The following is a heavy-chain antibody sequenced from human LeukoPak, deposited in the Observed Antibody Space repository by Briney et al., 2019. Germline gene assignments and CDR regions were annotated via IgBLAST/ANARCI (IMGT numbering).Heavy chain of an antibody. J-gene: IGHJ4*02. Sequence: GGSLRLSCAASGFTFSCSTMGWARKAPGQGLQWVSAVIGRGTMTSYADSVRGRFTLSRDNSKNTLSLQMNSLRAEDTAVYYCAKAYDYGGKGPSPFDYWGQGTLVTISS. V-gene: IGHV3-23*01. CDR3: AKAYDYGGKGPSPFDY. D-gene: IGHD4-23*01. CDR1: GFTFSCST. CDR2: VIGRGTMT.